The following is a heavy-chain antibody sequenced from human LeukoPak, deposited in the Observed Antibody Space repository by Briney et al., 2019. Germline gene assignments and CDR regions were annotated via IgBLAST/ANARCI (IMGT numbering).Heavy chain of an antibody. CDR3: TRGGSSRYTISY. CDR2: INSDGSNT. CDR1: GFTFSNYW. D-gene: IGHD6-25*01. V-gene: IGHV3-74*01. Sequence: GGSLRLSCAASGFTFSNYWMHWVRQAPGKGLVWVSRINSDGSNTTYADSVEGRFTISRDNAKNTLYVQMNSLRAEDTAVYYCTRGGSSRYTISYWGQGTLVTVSS. J-gene: IGHJ4*02.